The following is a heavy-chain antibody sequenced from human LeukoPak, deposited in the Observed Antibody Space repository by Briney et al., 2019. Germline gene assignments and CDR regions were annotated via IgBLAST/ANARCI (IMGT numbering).Heavy chain of an antibody. Sequence: GESLKISCKGSGYSFTSYWIAWVRQLPGKGLEWMGIIYPGDYDTRYSPSFQGQVTVSADKSISTAYLQWSSLKASDTAMYYCARPRDGYNYDAFDIWGQGTMVTVSS. V-gene: IGHV5-51*01. CDR1: GYSFTSYW. CDR3: ARPRDGYNYDAFDI. D-gene: IGHD5-24*01. J-gene: IGHJ3*02. CDR2: IYPGDYDT.